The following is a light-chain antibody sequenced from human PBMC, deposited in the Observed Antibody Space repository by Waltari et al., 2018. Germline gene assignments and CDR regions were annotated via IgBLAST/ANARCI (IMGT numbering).Light chain of an antibody. V-gene: IGKV3-20*01. J-gene: IGKJ1*01. CDR2: TAS. CDR1: QSVSRA. CDR3: QHYVSLPAT. Sequence: EIVLTQSPGTLSLSPWASATLSCRASQSVSRALAWYQQKPGQAPRLLIYTASNRPTGIPDRFSGSGSGTDFSLTISRLEPEDFAVYYCQHYVSLPATFGQGTRVEIK.